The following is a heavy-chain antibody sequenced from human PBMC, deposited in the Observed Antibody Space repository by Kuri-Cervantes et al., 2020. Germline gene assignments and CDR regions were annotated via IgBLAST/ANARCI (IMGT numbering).Heavy chain of an antibody. Sequence: GGSLRLSCAASGFTFDDYAMHWVRQAPGKGLEWVPGISWNSGSIGYADSVKGRFTISRDNSKNTLYLQMNSLRAEDTAVYYCANTLDGCGGDCYSNDYWGQGTLVTVFS. CDR3: ANTLDGCGGDCYSNDY. V-gene: IGHV3-9*01. CDR1: GFTFDDYA. J-gene: IGHJ4*02. CDR2: ISWNSGSI. D-gene: IGHD2-21*02.